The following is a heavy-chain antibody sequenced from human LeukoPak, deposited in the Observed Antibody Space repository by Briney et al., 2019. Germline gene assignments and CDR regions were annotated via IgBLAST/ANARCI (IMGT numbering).Heavy chain of an antibody. CDR3: ARGAIAAAGTEWFDP. D-gene: IGHD6-13*01. V-gene: IGHV4-34*01. CDR1: GGSFSGYY. J-gene: IGHJ5*02. Sequence: SETLSLTCAVYGGSFSGYYWRWIRQPPGKGLEWVGEINHSGSTNYNPSLKSRVTISVDTSKNQFSLKLSSVTAADTAVYYCARGAIAAAGTEWFDPWGQGTLVTVSS. CDR2: INHSGST.